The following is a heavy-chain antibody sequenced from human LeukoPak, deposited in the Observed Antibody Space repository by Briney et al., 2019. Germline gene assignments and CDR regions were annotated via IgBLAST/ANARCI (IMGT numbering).Heavy chain of an antibody. CDR3: ARYSSWYYYYGMDV. V-gene: IGHV4-59*01. CDR1: GGSISSYY. J-gene: IGHJ6*02. CDR2: IYYSGST. D-gene: IGHD6-13*01. Sequence: SETLSHTCTVSGGSISSYYWSWIRQPPGKGLEWIGYIYYSGSTNYNPSLKSRVTISVDTSKNQFSLKLSSVTAADTAVYYCARYSSWYYYYGMDVWGQGTTVTVSS.